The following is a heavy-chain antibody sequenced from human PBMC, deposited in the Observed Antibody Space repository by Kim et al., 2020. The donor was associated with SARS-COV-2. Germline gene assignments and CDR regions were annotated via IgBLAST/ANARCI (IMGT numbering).Heavy chain of an antibody. D-gene: IGHD2-2*01. J-gene: IGHJ2*01. V-gene: IGHV4-59*01. Sequence: PTLKSRVNISVDTSKNQFSLKLSSVTAADTAVYYGAGWGSTSGVNWYFDLWGRGTLVTVSS. CDR3: AGWGSTSGVNWYFDL.